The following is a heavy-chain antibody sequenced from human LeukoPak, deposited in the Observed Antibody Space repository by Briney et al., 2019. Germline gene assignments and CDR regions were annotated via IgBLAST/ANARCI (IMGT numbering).Heavy chain of an antibody. Sequence: SETLSRTCTVSGGSISSYYWSWIRQPPGKGLEWTGYIYYSGSTNYNPSLKSRVTISVDTSKNQFSLKLSSVTAADTAVYYCATQRSYYDFWSGYYQGNWFDPWGQGTLVTVSS. CDR3: ATQRSYYDFWSGYYQGNWFDP. J-gene: IGHJ5*02. CDR1: GGSISSYY. D-gene: IGHD3-3*01. V-gene: IGHV4-59*08. CDR2: IYYSGST.